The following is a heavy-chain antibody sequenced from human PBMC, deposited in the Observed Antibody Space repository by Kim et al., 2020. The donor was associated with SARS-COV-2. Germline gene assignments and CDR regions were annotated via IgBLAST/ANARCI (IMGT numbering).Heavy chain of an antibody. Sequence: SETLSLTCTVSGGSISSGGYYWSWIRQHPGKGLEWIGYIYYSGSTYYNPSLKSRVTISVDTSKNQFSLKLSSVTAADTAVYYCARDGRGYSYGYLDYWGQGTLVTVSS. V-gene: IGHV4-31*03. CDR1: GGSISSGGYY. D-gene: IGHD5-18*01. CDR2: IYYSGST. CDR3: ARDGRGYSYGYLDY. J-gene: IGHJ4*02.